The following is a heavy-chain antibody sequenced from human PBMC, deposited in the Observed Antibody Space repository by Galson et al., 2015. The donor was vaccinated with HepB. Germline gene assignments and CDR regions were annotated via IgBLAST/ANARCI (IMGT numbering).Heavy chain of an antibody. V-gene: IGHV3-15*01. J-gene: IGHJ4*02. D-gene: IGHD3-10*01. CDR3: AKDSRGGFDY. Sequence: SLRLSCAASGFTFSNAWMSWVRQAPGKGLEWVGRIKSKTDGGTTDYAAPVKGRFTISRDDSKNTLYLQMNSLKTEDTAVYYCAKDSRGGFDYWGQGTLVTVSS. CDR2: IKSKTDGGTT. CDR1: GFTFSNAW.